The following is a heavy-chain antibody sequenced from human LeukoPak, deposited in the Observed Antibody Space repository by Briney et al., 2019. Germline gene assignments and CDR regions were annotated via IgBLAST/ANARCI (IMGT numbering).Heavy chain of an antibody. CDR3: ARQGSGNYLSPVNY. Sequence: KTSETLSLTCTVSGGSISSNNYYWGWIRQPPGKGLEWIRTIYYSGSTYYNPSLKSRVTISVDTSKNQFSLKLSSVTAADTAVYYCARQGSGNYLSPVNYWGQGTLVTVSS. CDR1: GGSISSNNYY. J-gene: IGHJ4*02. D-gene: IGHD1-26*01. CDR2: IYYSGST. V-gene: IGHV4-39*01.